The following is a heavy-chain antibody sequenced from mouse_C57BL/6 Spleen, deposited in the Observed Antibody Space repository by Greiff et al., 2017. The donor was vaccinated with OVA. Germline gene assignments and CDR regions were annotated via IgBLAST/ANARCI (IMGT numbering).Heavy chain of an antibody. CDR2: ISGGGGNT. CDR3: ASHYDWFAY. D-gene: IGHD2-12*01. V-gene: IGHV5-9*01. CDR1: GFTFSSYT. J-gene: IGHJ3*01. Sequence: EVQRVESGGGLVKPGGSLKLSCAASGFTFSSYTMSWVRQTPEKRLEWVATISGGGGNTYYPDSVKGRFTISRDNAKNTLYLQMSSLRSEDTALYYCASHYDWFAYWGQGTLVTVSA.